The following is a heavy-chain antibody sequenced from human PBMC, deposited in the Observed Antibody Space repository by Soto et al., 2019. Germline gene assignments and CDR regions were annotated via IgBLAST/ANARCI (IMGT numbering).Heavy chain of an antibody. V-gene: IGHV3-49*01. CDR1: GFTFGDYA. CDR3: ARPAYSGYEPDGMDYYYMDV. Sequence: PGGSLRLSCTASGFTFGDYAMSWFRQAPGKGLEWVGFIRSKAYGGATEYSPSFQGQVTISADKSISTAYLQWSSLKASDTAMYYCARPAYSGYEPDGMDYYYMDVWGKGTTVTVSS. J-gene: IGHJ6*03. D-gene: IGHD5-12*01. CDR2: IRSKAYGGAT.